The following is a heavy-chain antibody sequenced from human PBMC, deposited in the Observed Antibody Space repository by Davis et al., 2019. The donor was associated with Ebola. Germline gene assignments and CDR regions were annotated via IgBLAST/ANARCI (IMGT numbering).Heavy chain of an antibody. V-gene: IGHV3-73*01. CDR2: IRSKANSYAT. D-gene: IGHD4-17*01. Sequence: GESLKISCAASGFTFSGSAMHWARQASGKGLEWVGRIRSKANSYATAYAASVKGRFTISRDDSKNTAYLQMNSLKTEDTAVYYCTSVDYGDSESWGQGTLVTVSS. CDR1: GFTFSGSA. CDR3: TSVDYGDSES. J-gene: IGHJ5*02.